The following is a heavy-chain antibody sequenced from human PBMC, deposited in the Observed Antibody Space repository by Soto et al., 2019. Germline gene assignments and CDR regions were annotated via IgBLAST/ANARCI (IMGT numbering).Heavy chain of an antibody. CDR2: FWYDGSNK. CDR3: ARGSFFYETSGYYPPDY. Sequence: GGSLRLSCAASGFTFRTYGMHWVRQAPGKGLEWVAIFWYDGSNKYYAESVKGRFTISRDNSKNTLYLQMNSLRAEDTAVYYCARGSFFYETSGYYPPDYWGQGTLVTVSS. D-gene: IGHD3-22*01. CDR1: GFTFRTYG. J-gene: IGHJ4*02. V-gene: IGHV3-33*01.